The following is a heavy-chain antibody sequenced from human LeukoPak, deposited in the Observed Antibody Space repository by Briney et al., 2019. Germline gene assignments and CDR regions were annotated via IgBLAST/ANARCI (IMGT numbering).Heavy chain of an antibody. V-gene: IGHV4-39*01. D-gene: IGHD1-26*01. CDR1: GGSISGRSYY. CDR2: IFYSGNT. CDR3: ARHWPRGTYLSIGDY. Sequence: PSETLSLTCTVSGGSISGRSYYWGWIRPPPGKGLEWIGSIFYSGNTFYNPSLKSRVIISVDTSKNQFSLKLNSVTAADTALYYCARHWPRGTYLSIGDYWGQGTLVTVSS. J-gene: IGHJ4*02.